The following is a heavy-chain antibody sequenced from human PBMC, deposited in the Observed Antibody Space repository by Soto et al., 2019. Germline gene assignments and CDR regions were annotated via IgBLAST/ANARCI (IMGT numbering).Heavy chain of an antibody. CDR1: GYTVSNNY. CDR2: MYSGGGT. CDR3: ARHSGSYYIGGDY. J-gene: IGHJ4*02. Sequence: EVQLVESGGGLVQPGGSLRLSCAASGYTVSNNYMTWVRQAPGKGLEWVSGMYSGGGTYYAESVKGRFTISRDKSKNTXXXXXXXLXGEDTAVYYCARHSGSYYIGGDYWGQGTLVTVFS. D-gene: IGHD3-10*01. V-gene: IGHV3-66*04.